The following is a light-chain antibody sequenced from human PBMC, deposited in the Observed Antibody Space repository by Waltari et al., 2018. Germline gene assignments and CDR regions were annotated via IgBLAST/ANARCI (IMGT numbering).Light chain of an antibody. CDR2: DAS. V-gene: IGKV3-11*01. Sequence: EIVLTQSPATLSLSPGEGATLSCRASDSVRSYLACYQQKPGQAPRLLIYDASNRASGIPARFSGSGSGTDFSLSISSLEPEDFAVYYCQQRHNWPLTFGGGTKVEIK. J-gene: IGKJ4*01. CDR1: DSVRSY. CDR3: QQRHNWPLT.